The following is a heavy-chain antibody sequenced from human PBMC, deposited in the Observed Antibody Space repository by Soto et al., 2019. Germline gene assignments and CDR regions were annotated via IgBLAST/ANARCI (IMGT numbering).Heavy chain of an antibody. Sequence: PGGSLRFSCAASGFTFSSYGMHWVRQAPGKGLEWVAVISYDGSNKYYADSVKGRFTISRDNSKNTLYLQMNSLRAEDTAVYYCAKVGGSNWFDPWGQGTLVTVSS. CDR3: AKVGGSNWFDP. V-gene: IGHV3-30*18. CDR1: GFTFSSYG. D-gene: IGHD1-26*01. CDR2: ISYDGSNK. J-gene: IGHJ5*02.